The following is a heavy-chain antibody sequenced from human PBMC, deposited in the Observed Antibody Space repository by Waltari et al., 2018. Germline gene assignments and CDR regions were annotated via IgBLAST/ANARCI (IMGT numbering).Heavy chain of an antibody. D-gene: IGHD3-22*01. J-gene: IGHJ3*02. CDR3: ATRSYYYDSSGYSCDAFDI. V-gene: IGHV1-24*01. Sequence: QVQLVQSGAEVKKPGASVKVSCKVSGYTLTELSMHWARQAPGQGLEWMGGSDPEDGETIYAQKFQGRVTMTDDTSTDTAYMELSSLRSEDTAVYYCATRSYYYDSSGYSCDAFDIWGQGTMVTVSS. CDR2: SDPEDGET. CDR1: GYTLTELS.